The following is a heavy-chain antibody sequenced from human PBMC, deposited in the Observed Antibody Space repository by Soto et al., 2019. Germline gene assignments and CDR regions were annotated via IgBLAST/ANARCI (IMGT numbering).Heavy chain of an antibody. CDR3: ATTAGAWWFDP. D-gene: IGHD6-19*01. V-gene: IGHV3-74*01. CDR2: IKSDGSTT. J-gene: IGHJ5*02. CDR1: GFSFSNYW. Sequence: GGSLRLSCAASGFSFSNYWVHWVRQAPGKGLVWVSRIKSDGSTTNYADSVKGRFTISRDNAKNTVYLQMNSLGVEDTAVYYCATTAGAWWFDPWGHGALVTVS.